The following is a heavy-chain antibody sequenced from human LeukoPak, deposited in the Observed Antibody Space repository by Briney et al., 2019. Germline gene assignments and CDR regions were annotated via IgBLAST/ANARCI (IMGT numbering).Heavy chain of an antibody. J-gene: IGHJ4*02. Sequence: SETLSLTCTVSGGTISNYYWSWLRQPPGKGLECIGHIYYSGSTNYKPSLKSRVTISLDTSKNQFSLKLNSVTAADTAVYYCARLSIASRVRMFDYCGQGTLVTVSS. CDR3: ARLSIASRVRMFDY. V-gene: IGHV4-59*08. D-gene: IGHD6-6*01. CDR2: IYYSGST. CDR1: GGTISNYY.